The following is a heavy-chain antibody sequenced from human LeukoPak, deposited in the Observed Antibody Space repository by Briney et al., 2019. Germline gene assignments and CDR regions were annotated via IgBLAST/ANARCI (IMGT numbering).Heavy chain of an antibody. D-gene: IGHD6-13*01. CDR1: GFTFRTYA. Sequence: GGSLSLSGAASGFTFRTYAMGWVRQAPGKGLKWVSGISATGGGTFHADSVKGRFTISRDNSKNTLHLQMNGLRAEDTAVYYCTKSSRGSIADYFDYWGQGTLVTVSS. J-gene: IGHJ4*02. CDR2: ISATGGGT. V-gene: IGHV3-23*01. CDR3: TKSSRGSIADYFDY.